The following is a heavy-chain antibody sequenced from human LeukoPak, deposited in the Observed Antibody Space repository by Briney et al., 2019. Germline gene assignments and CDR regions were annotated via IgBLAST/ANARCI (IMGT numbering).Heavy chain of an antibody. Sequence: SETLSLTCTVSGGSISSGDYYWSWIRQPPGKGLEWIGYIYYSGSTYYNPSLKSRVTISVDTSKNQFSLKLSSVTAADTAVYYCARDSGSYGFDYWGQGTLVTVPS. D-gene: IGHD1-26*01. V-gene: IGHV4-30-4*08. J-gene: IGHJ4*02. CDR2: IYYSGST. CDR3: ARDSGSYGFDY. CDR1: GGSISSGDYY.